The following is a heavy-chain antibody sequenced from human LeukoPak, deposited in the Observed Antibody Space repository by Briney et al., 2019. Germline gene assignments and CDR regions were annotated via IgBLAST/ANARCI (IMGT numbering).Heavy chain of an antibody. Sequence: PSETLSLTCTVSGGSISSGGYYWSWIRQHPGKGLEWIGYIYYSGSTYYNPSLKSRVTISVDTSKNQFSLKLSSVTAADTAVYYCARIGGDGDYFRYYYGMDVWGQGTTVTVSS. CDR2: IYYSGST. D-gene: IGHD4-17*01. V-gene: IGHV4-31*03. CDR1: GGSISSGGYY. J-gene: IGHJ6*02. CDR3: ARIGGDGDYFRYYYGMDV.